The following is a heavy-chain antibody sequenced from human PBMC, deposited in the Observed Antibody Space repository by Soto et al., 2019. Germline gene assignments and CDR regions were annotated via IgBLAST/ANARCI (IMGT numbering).Heavy chain of an antibody. V-gene: IGHV4-59*12. CDR3: ARGVATVVTSYFDY. J-gene: IGHJ4*02. D-gene: IGHD5-12*01. Sequence: SETLSLTCTVSGGSISSYYWSWIRQPPGKGLEWIGYINYSGSTNYNPSLKSRVTISVDTSKNQFSLKLSSVTAADTAVYYCARGVATVVTSYFDYWGQGTLVTVSS. CDR2: INYSGST. CDR1: GGSISSYY.